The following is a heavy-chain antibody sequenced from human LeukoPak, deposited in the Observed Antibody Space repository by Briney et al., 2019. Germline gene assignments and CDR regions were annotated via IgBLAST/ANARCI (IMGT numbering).Heavy chain of an antibody. CDR2: IKQDGSEK. CDR1: GFTFSTYW. J-gene: IGHJ4*02. CDR3: ARTAAMVTAGPSDY. D-gene: IGHD5-18*01. Sequence: GGSLRLSCAASGFTFSTYWMSWVRQAPGKGLEWVANIKQDGSEKYYVDSVKGRFTISRDNSKNTLYLQMNSLRAEDTAVYYCARTAAMVTAGPSDYWGQGTLVTVSS. V-gene: IGHV3-7*03.